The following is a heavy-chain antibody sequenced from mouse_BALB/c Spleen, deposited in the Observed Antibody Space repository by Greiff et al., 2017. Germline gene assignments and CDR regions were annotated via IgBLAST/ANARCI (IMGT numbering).Heavy chain of an antibody. CDR1: GFTFSSYA. Sequence: EVNLVESGGGLVKPGGSLKLSCAASGFTFSSYAMSWVRQSPEKRLEWVAEISSGGSYTYYPDTVTGRFTISRDNAKNTLYLEMSSLRSEDTAMYYCARIYYDYDGYAMDYWGQGTSVTVSS. CDR3: ARIYYDYDGYAMDY. CDR2: ISSGGSYT. V-gene: IGHV5-9-4*01. J-gene: IGHJ4*01. D-gene: IGHD2-4*01.